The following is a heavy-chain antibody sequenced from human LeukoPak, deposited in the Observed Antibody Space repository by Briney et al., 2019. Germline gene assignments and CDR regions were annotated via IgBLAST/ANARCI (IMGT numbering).Heavy chain of an antibody. D-gene: IGHD3-10*01. J-gene: IGHJ5*02. V-gene: IGHV4-61*01. CDR1: GGSVSSGSYY. CDR3: ARDSNGYYYGSGSDNWFDP. Sequence: PSETLSLTCTVSGGSVSSGSYYWSWIRQPPGKGLEWIGYIYYSGSTNYNPSLKSRVTISVDTSKNQFSLKLSSVTAADTAAYYCARDSNGYYYGSGSDNWFDPWGQGTLVTVSS. CDR2: IYYSGST.